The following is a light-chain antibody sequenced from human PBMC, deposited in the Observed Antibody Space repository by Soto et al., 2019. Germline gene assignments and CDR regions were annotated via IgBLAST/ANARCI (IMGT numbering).Light chain of an antibody. CDR2: WAS. CDR1: QSVLYSSNNKNY. V-gene: IGKV4-1*01. J-gene: IGKJ4*01. Sequence: DIAMTQSPVSLAVSLGERATINCKSSQSVLYSSNNKNYLAWYQQKPGQPPQLLIYWASTRESGVPDRFSGSGSGTDFTLIISNLQAEDVAVYYCQQYYTAPLTFGGGTKVEIK. CDR3: QQYYTAPLT.